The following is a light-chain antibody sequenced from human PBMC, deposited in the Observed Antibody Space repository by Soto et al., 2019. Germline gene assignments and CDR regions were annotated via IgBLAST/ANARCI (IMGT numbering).Light chain of an antibody. CDR1: QGISNY. CDR3: QQLNSYPLT. J-gene: IGKJ4*01. Sequence: DIQLTQSPSFLSASVGDRVIITCRVSQGISNYLAWYQRKPGKAPKLLIYTASTLQSGVPSRFSGSGSGTEFTLTISSLQPEDFATYYCQQLNSYPLTFGGGTKVEIK. CDR2: TAS. V-gene: IGKV1-9*01.